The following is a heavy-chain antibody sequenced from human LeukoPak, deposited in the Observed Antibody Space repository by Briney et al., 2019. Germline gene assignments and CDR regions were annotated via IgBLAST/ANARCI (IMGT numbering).Heavy chain of an antibody. J-gene: IGHJ4*02. CDR1: GYSFTSYG. CDR2: ISAYNGNT. Sequence: ASVKVSCKASGYSFTSYGISWVRQAPGQGLEWMGLISAYNGNTNYAQKLQGRVTMTTDTSTSTAYMELRSLRSDDTAVYYCARVLGFGEPSGYWGQGTLVTVSS. CDR3: ARVLGFGEPSGY. D-gene: IGHD3-10*01. V-gene: IGHV1-18*01.